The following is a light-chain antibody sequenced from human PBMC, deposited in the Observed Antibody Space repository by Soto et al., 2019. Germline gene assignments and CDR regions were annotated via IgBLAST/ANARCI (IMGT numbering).Light chain of an antibody. Sequence: QSVLTQPASVSGSPGQSITISCPGTSSDVGGYNYVSWYQQHPGKAPKLMIYEVSNRPSGVSNRFSGSKSGNTASLTISGLQAEDEADYYCSSYTSSSTYVFGPGTKLTVL. CDR2: EVS. J-gene: IGLJ1*01. V-gene: IGLV2-14*01. CDR1: SSDVGGYNY. CDR3: SSYTSSSTYV.